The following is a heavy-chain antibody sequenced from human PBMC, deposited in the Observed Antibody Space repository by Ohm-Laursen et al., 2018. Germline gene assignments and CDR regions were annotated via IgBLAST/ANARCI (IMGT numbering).Heavy chain of an antibody. CDR2: INPSTGST. V-gene: IGHV1-46*01. J-gene: IGHJ4*02. D-gene: IGHD6-13*01. CDR1: GYTFTGYY. Sequence: ASVKVSCKASGYTFTGYYMHWVRQAPGQGLEWMGIINPSTGSTTYAQKFQDRVTMTRDTSTSTVYMDLSSLRSEGTAFYYCARAFLHSASSAALDYWGQGTLVTVSS. CDR3: ARAFLHSASSAALDY.